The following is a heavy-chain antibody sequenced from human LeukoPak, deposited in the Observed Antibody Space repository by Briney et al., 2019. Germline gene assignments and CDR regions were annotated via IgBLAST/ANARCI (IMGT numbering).Heavy chain of an antibody. D-gene: IGHD1-26*01. CDR3: AGGATTAFHFDY. CDR1: GYSISSGYY. Sequence: MASETLSLTCAVSGYSISSGYYWGWIRQPPGKGLEWIGTIYRSGSTYYNNPSLKSRVTISVDTSKNQFSLKLSSVTAAGTAVYYCAGGATTAFHFDYWGQGTLVTVSS. J-gene: IGHJ4*02. V-gene: IGHV4-38-2*01. CDR2: IYRSGST.